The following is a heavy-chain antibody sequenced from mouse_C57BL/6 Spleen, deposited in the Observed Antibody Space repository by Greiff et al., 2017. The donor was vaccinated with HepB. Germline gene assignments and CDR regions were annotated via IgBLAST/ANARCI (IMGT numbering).Heavy chain of an antibody. D-gene: IGHD2-3*01. Sequence: QVQLQQSGAELVKPGASVKISCKASGYAFSSYWMNWVKQRPGKGLEWIGQIYPGDGDTNYNGKFKGKATLTADKSSSTAYMQLSSLTSEDSAVYFCARSTDCYYVGYYAMDYWGQGTSVTVSS. CDR3: ARSTDCYYVGYYAMDY. CDR2: IYPGDGDT. J-gene: IGHJ4*01. CDR1: GYAFSSYW. V-gene: IGHV1-80*01.